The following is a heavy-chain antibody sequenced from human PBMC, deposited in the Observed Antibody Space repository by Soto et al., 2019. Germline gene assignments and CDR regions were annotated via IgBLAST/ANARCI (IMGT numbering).Heavy chain of an antibody. CDR2: INAGNGNT. CDR3: ARGGVYSLFDY. J-gene: IGHJ4*02. CDR1: GYTFTRFA. Sequence: QVQLVQSGSEEKKPGASVRVSCKASGYTFTRFAIHWVRQAPGHRLECMGWINAGNGNTKYSQKFQGRVTITRDTSASTAYMELSSLRSEDTAVYYCARGGVYSLFDYWGQGTLVTVSS. V-gene: IGHV1-3*05. D-gene: IGHD2-8*01.